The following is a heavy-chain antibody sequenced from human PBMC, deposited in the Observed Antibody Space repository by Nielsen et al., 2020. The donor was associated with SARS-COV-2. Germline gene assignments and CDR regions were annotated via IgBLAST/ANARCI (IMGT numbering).Heavy chain of an antibody. D-gene: IGHD3-16*01. CDR2: INTGNGHT. CDR1: GYTFTSYA. CDR3: ASRAEGLQLWRRYFYYMAV. Sequence: ASVKVSCKASGYTFTSYAIHWVRQAPGQGLERMGWINTGNGHTKYSQKFQGRVTITRDTSASTAYMDLSNLRSEDTAVYYCASRAEGLQLWRRYFYYMAVWGRGTTVTVSS. V-gene: IGHV1-3*04. J-gene: IGHJ6*04.